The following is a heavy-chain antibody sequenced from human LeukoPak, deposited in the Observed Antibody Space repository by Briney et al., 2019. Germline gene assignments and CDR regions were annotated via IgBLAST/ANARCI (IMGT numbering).Heavy chain of an antibody. CDR2: IKQDGSEK. V-gene: IGHV3-7*01. CDR1: GFSFSSYW. J-gene: IGHJ4*02. D-gene: IGHD3-3*01. CDR3: ARESNDFWSGRRIDY. Sequence: PGGSLRLSCAASGFSFSSYWMSWVRQAPGKGLEWVANIKQDGSEKYHVDSVKGRFTISRDNAKNSLYLQMNSLRAEDRAVYYCARESNDFWSGRRIDYWGQGTLVTVSS.